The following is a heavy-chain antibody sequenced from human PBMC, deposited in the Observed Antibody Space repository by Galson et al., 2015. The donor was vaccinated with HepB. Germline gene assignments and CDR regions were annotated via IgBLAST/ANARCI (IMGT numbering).Heavy chain of an antibody. D-gene: IGHD2-15*01. CDR3: ARGAPVAVVTATLNNWFDP. Sequence: SVKVSCKASGYTFSSYSIAWVRQAPGQGLEWMGWISAYDSFTNYAQKLQGRVTMTTETSTTTAYMELRSLRSDDTAVYYCARGAPVAVVTATLNNWFDPWGQGTLVTVSS. CDR1: GYTFSSYS. V-gene: IGHV1-18*01. J-gene: IGHJ5*02. CDR2: ISAYDSFT.